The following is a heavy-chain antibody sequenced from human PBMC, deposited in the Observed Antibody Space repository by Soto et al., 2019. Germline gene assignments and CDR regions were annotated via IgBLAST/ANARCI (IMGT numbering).Heavy chain of an antibody. CDR3: AQTEDGGRSRTPAGWFDA. CDR1: GFSLSNAGIG. Sequence: QVTLKESGPVLVKPTETLTLTCTVSGFSLSNAGIGVSWIRQHPGKALEWLAHIFSNDERRFSTSLKNRLTISKDTFNSQVVLSMTNVDPVDTATYYCAQTEDGGRSRTPAGWFDAWGQGTLVTVSS. D-gene: IGHD2-15*01. CDR2: IFSNDER. J-gene: IGHJ5*02. V-gene: IGHV2-26*01.